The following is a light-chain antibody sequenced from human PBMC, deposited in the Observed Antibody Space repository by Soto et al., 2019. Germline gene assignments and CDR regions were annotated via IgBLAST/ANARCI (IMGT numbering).Light chain of an antibody. CDR2: DAS. CDR3: QQRSNWPGT. J-gene: IGKJ5*01. Sequence: EIVLTQSPATLSLSPGARAPLSCRARQSVSSYLAWYPQNPGQAPRLLIYDASNRATGIPARFSGSGSGTDFTLTISSLEPEDFAVYYCQQRSNWPGTFGQGTRLEIK. CDR1: QSVSSY. V-gene: IGKV3-11*01.